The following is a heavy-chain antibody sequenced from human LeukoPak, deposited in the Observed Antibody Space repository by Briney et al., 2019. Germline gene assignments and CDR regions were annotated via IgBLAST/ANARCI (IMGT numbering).Heavy chain of an antibody. CDR1: GFTVSSNY. Sequence: GGSLRLSCAASGFTVSSNYMSWVRQAPGKGLEWVSVIYSGGSTYYADSVRGRFTISRHNSKNTLYLQMNGLRAEDTAVYYCARAPITYAFDIWGQGTMVTVSS. V-gene: IGHV3-53*04. CDR3: ARAPITYAFDI. CDR2: IYSGGST. J-gene: IGHJ3*02.